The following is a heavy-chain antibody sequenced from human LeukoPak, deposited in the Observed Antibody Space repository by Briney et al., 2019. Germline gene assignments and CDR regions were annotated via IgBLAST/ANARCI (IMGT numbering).Heavy chain of an antibody. CDR1: GFTFSSYA. J-gene: IGHJ4*02. D-gene: IGHD2-2*01. CDR2: IYSGGPT. V-gene: IGHV3-53*01. Sequence: GGSLRPSCAASGFTFSSYAMTWVRQAPGKGLEWVSIIYSGGPTYYADSVRGRFTISRDNSKNTLYLQMNSLTVDDTAVYYCARAIQSQLLKGYFDYWGQGTLVTVSS. CDR3: ARAIQSQLLKGYFDY.